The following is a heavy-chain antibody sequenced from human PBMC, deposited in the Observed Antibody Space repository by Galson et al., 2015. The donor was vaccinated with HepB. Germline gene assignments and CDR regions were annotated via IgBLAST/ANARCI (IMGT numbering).Heavy chain of an antibody. CDR2: ISSSSSYI. D-gene: IGHD6-25*01. Sequence: SLRLSCAASGFTFSSYSMNWVRQAPGKGLKWVSSISSSSSYIYYADSVKGRFTISRDNAKNSLYLQMNSLRAEDAAVYYCARVPTSIAAAPYGMDVWGQGTTVTVSS. CDR1: GFTFSSYS. CDR3: ARVPTSIAAAPYGMDV. J-gene: IGHJ6*02. V-gene: IGHV3-21*01.